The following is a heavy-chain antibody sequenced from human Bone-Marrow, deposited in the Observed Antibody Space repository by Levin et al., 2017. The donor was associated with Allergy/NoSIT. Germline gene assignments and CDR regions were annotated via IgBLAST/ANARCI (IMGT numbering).Heavy chain of an antibody. D-gene: IGHD6-13*01. J-gene: IGHJ6*02. CDR3: ARVIGSSWYPYYFYGMDV. CDR2: TSFDGRNK. Sequence: GGSLRLSCAGSEFNFSNYAMHWVRQAPGKGLEWVAVTSFDGRNKYYADSVKGRFTIFRDNSKNTLFVQMNSLRVEDTAVYYCARVIGSSWYPYYFYGMDVWGQGTAVTVSS. CDR1: EFNFSNYA. V-gene: IGHV3-30*04.